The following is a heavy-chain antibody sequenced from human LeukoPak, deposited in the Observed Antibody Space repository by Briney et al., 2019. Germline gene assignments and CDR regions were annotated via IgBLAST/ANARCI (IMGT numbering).Heavy chain of an antibody. V-gene: IGHV4-59*01. J-gene: IGHJ4*02. Sequence: SETLSLTCTVSGGSISSYYWSWIRQSPGKGLEWIGYIYYSGSTNYNPSLKSRVTISVDTSKNHFSLKLSSVTAADTAVYYCARNKWLQYYFDSWGQGTLVTVSS. CDR2: IYYSGST. CDR3: ARNKWLQYYFDS. D-gene: IGHD5-12*01. CDR1: GGSISSYY.